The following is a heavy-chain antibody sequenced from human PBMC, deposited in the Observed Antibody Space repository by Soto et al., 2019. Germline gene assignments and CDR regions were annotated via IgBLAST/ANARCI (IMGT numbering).Heavy chain of an antibody. D-gene: IGHD3-10*01. CDR1: GFTFSSYG. Sequence: GGSLRLCCAASGFTFSSYGMHWVRQAPGKGLEWVAVIWYDGSNKYYADSVKGRFTISRDNSKNTLYLQMNSLRAEDTAVYYCAIDFGIGQPQYYFHYWGQGTLVTGSS. J-gene: IGHJ4*02. CDR2: IWYDGSNK. V-gene: IGHV3-33*01. CDR3: AIDFGIGQPQYYFHY.